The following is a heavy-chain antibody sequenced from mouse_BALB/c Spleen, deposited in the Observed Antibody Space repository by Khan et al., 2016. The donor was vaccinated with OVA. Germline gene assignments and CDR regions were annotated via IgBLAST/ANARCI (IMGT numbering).Heavy chain of an antibody. CDR2: INPSSGGT. D-gene: IGHD2-2*01. J-gene: IGHJ3*01. CDR3: SRSGYGSFAY. Sequence: QVRLQQSGAELVKPGASVRLSCKASGYTFTSYYLYWVKQRPGQGLEWIGDINPSSGGTNFNEKFKSKATVTVDKSSSTAYIQLNSLTSEDSAVYYCSRSGYGSFAYWGQGTLVTVSA. V-gene: IGHV1S81*02. CDR1: GYTFTSYY.